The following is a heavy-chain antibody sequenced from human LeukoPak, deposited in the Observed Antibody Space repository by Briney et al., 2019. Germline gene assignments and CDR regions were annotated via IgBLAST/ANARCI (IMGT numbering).Heavy chain of an antibody. D-gene: IGHD3-22*01. J-gene: IGHJ4*02. Sequence: PGGSLRLSCAASGFTFSSYAMSWVRQAPGKGLEWVSGISGSGGSTYYADSVKGRFTISRDNSKNTLYLQMNSLKTEDTAVYYCTTLDYDSSGYPEGYWGQGTLVTVSS. CDR2: ISGSGGST. CDR3: TTLDYDSSGYPEGY. V-gene: IGHV3-23*01. CDR1: GFTFSSYA.